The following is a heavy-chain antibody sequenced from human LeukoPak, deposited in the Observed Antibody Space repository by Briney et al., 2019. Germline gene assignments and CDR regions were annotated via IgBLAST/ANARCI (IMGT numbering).Heavy chain of an antibody. Sequence: GGSLRLSCLASGFTFDTFGMYWARQAPGKGLEWVAVIWHDGSNKYYTDSVKDRFTISRDNSKNTLYLQMNSLRAEDTAVYYCARDRSTGSYFFFDYWGQGVLVTVSS. CDR2: IWHDGSNK. CDR3: ARDRSTGSYFFFDY. CDR1: GFTFDTFG. D-gene: IGHD6-19*01. V-gene: IGHV3-33*07. J-gene: IGHJ4*02.